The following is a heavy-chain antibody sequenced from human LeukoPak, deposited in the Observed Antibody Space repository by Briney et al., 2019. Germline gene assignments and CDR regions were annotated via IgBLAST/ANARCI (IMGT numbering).Heavy chain of an antibody. V-gene: IGHV3-23*01. CDR1: GFTFSAFA. J-gene: IGHJ4*02. CDR2: IGGSDGST. Sequence: GGSLRLSCAASGFTFSAFAMTWVRQAPGKGLEWVAVIGGSDGSTYYADSVKGRFSISRDNSQSTLYLQMNSLRPEDAAVYYCAKRARDVPKTADYDYWGQGALATVSS. D-gene: IGHD2-21*02. CDR3: AKRARDVPKTADYDY.